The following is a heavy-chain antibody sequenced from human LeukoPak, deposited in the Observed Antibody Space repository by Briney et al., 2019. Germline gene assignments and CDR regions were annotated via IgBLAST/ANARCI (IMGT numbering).Heavy chain of an antibody. V-gene: IGHV3-21*01. J-gene: IGHJ4*02. CDR3: AKYYSSSRPYFDY. CDR2: ISTSSSYI. CDR1: GFTFSSYS. Sequence: GGSLRLSCAASGFTFSSYSMNWVRQAPGKGLEWVSSISTSSSYIYYADSLKGRFTISRDNAKNSLYLQMNSLRAEDTAVYYCAKYYSSSRPYFDYWGQGTLVTVSS. D-gene: IGHD6-6*01.